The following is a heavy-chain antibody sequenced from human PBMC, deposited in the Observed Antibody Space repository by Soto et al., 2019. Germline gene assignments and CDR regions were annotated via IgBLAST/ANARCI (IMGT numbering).Heavy chain of an antibody. J-gene: IGHJ5*02. CDR1: GGTFSSYE. D-gene: IGHD6-19*01. CDR2: IGTAGDT. Sequence: GESLRLSCAASGGTFSSYEMHWVRQATGKGLEWVSAIGTAGDTYYPGSVKGRFTISRENAKNSLYLQMNSLRAEDTAVYYCAREKRDSSGWPFDPWGQGT. CDR3: AREKRDSSGWPFDP. V-gene: IGHV3-13*01.